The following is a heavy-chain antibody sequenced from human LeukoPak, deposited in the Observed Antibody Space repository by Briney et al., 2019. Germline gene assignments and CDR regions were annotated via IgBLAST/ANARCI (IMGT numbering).Heavy chain of an antibody. J-gene: IGHJ4*02. CDR1: GGSISSYY. D-gene: IGHD4-17*01. Sequence: SETLSLTCTVSGGSISSYYWSWIRQPPGKGLEWVGYIYYSGSTNYNPSLKSRVTISVDTSKNQFSLKLSSVTAADTAGYYCARVSPNTVTTLQYFDYWGQGTLVTVSS. CDR2: IYYSGST. V-gene: IGHV4-59*01. CDR3: ARVSPNTVTTLQYFDY.